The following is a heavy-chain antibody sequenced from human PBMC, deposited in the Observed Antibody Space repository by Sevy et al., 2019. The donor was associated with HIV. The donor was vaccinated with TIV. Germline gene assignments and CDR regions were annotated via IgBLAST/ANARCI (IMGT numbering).Heavy chain of an antibody. V-gene: IGHV3-7*01. Sequence: GGSLRLSCAASGFTFSSYWMSWVRQAPGKGLEWVATMKQDGSEKYYVDSVKGRFTISRDNAKNSLFLQMNSLRAEDTAVYYCARTSRQQLEFDPWGQGTLVTVSS. J-gene: IGHJ5*02. D-gene: IGHD6-13*01. CDR2: MKQDGSEK. CDR1: GFTFSSYW. CDR3: ARTSRQQLEFDP.